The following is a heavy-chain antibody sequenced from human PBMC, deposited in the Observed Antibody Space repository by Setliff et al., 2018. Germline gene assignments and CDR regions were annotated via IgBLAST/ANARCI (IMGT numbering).Heavy chain of an antibody. Sequence: SETLSLTCAVSGYSISSGYYWGWIRQPPGKGLEWIGSIYYSGSTYYNPSLKSRVTISVDTSKGQFSLKLSSVTAADTAVYYCARRATYYNFWSGYYDYWGQGTLVTVSS. CDR1: GYSISSGYY. CDR3: ARRATYYNFWSGYYDY. D-gene: IGHD3-3*01. V-gene: IGHV4-38-2*01. CDR2: IYYSGST. J-gene: IGHJ4*02.